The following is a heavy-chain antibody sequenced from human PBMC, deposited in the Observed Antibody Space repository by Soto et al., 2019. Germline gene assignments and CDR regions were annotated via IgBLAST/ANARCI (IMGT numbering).Heavy chain of an antibody. V-gene: IGHV4-4*02. J-gene: IGHJ6*02. CDR3: ARYSASGLYYYFGMDV. Sequence: NHSCTPALTFYYFGDSISSINWWTWVRQPPGKGLEWIGDIYHTGITNYNPSLKSRVTILVDKSKNQFSLKLTSVTAADTAVYYCARYSASGLYYYFGMDVWGQGTTVTVSS. CDR1: GDSISSINW. CDR2: IYHTGIT. D-gene: IGHD6-13*01.